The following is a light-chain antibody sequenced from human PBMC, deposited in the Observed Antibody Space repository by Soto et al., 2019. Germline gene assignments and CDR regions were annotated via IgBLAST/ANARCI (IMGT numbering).Light chain of an antibody. CDR1: QSLVHGDGNTY. Sequence: DIVMTQTPLSSPVTLGQPASISCRSSQSLVHGDGNTYLSWLQQRPGQPPRLLIYKISERSSGVPDRISGSGAGTDFTLKISKVEAEDVGVYYCMQATQFPGTFGQGTRLEIK. J-gene: IGKJ2*01. CDR2: KIS. V-gene: IGKV2-24*01. CDR3: MQATQFPGT.